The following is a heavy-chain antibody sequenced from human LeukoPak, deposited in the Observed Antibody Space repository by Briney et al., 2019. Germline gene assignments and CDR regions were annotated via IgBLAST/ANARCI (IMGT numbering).Heavy chain of an antibody. CDR1: GFTFSSYW. V-gene: IGHV3-74*01. CDR2: INSDGSST. CDR3: ARYCSSTSCRPDYYYYYGMDV. Sequence: GGSLRLSCAASGFTFSSYWMHWVRHAPGKGLVWISRINSDGSSTSYADSVKGRLTISRDNAKNTLYLQMNSLRAEDTAVYYCARYCSSTSCRPDYYYYYGMDVWGQGTTVTVSS. D-gene: IGHD2-2*01. J-gene: IGHJ6*02.